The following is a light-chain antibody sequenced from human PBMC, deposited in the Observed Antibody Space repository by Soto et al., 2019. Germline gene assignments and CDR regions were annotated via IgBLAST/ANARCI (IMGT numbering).Light chain of an antibody. Sequence: EIVLTQSPGTLSLSPGERATLSCRASQSITNSYLAWYQQKPGQAPRLLIYGASSRATGIPDRFSGGGSGADFTLTSSRLEPEDFAVYYCHQYGSSPGLFTFGPGTKVDVK. CDR2: GAS. CDR3: HQYGSSPGLFT. V-gene: IGKV3-20*01. CDR1: QSITNSY. J-gene: IGKJ3*01.